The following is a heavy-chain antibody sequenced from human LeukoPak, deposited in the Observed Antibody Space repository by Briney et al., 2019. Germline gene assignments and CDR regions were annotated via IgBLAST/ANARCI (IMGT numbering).Heavy chain of an antibody. J-gene: IGHJ5*02. CDR2: IIPIFGTA. V-gene: IGHV1-69*13. D-gene: IGHD3-10*02. CDR3: ARDPSTVRGVITNWFGP. Sequence: GASVKVSCKASGYTFTSYGISWVRQAPGQGLEWMGGIIPIFGTANYAQKFQGRVTITADESTSTAYMELSSLRSEDTAVYYCARDPSTVRGVITNWFGPWGQGTLVTVSS. CDR1: GYTFTSYG.